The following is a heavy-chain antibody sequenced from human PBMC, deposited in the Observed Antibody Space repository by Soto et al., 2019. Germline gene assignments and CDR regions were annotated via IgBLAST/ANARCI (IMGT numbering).Heavy chain of an antibody. V-gene: IGHV1-69*13. CDR1: GGTFSSYA. Sequence: ALVKVSCKASGGTFSSYAISWVRQAPGQGLEWMGGIIPIFGTANYAQKFQGRVTITADESTSTAYMELSSLRSEDTAVYYCARISEGATTFFAFDIWGQGTMVTVSS. CDR3: ARISEGATTFFAFDI. D-gene: IGHD1-26*01. J-gene: IGHJ3*02. CDR2: IIPIFGTA.